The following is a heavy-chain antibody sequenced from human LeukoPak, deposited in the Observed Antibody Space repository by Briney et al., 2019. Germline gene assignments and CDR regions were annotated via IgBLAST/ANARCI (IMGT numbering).Heavy chain of an antibody. CDR2: IRYDGSNK. Sequence: GSLRLSCAASGFTFSSYGMHWVRQAPGKGLEWVAFIRYDGSNKYYADSVKGRFTISRDNSKNTLYLQMNSLRAEDTAVYYCAREERGNWDWYFDLWGRGTLVTVSS. V-gene: IGHV3-30*02. CDR1: GFTFSSYG. CDR3: AREERGNWDWYFDL. J-gene: IGHJ2*01. D-gene: IGHD1-1*01.